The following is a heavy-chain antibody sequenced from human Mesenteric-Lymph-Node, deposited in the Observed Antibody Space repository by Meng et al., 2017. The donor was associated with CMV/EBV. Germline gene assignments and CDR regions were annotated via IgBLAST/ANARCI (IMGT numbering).Heavy chain of an antibody. V-gene: IGHV3-23*01. CDR1: GFTFSNYA. Sequence: GESLKISCAASGFTFSNYAMGWARQAPGKGLEWVSAISGSGDSTYYADSAKGRFTISRDNSKNTLYVQMNSLRAEDTAVYYCARHYDSSGYYPRYWGQGTLVTVSS. CDR2: ISGSGDST. D-gene: IGHD3-22*01. J-gene: IGHJ4*02. CDR3: ARHYDSSGYYPRY.